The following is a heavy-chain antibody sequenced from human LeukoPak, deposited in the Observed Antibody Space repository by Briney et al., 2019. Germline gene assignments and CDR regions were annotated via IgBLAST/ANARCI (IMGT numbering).Heavy chain of an antibody. D-gene: IGHD1-26*01. J-gene: IGHJ4*02. Sequence: GGSLRLFCAASGFTFDDYGMSWVRQAPGKGLEWVSAISGSGGSTYYADSVKGRFTISRDNSKNTLYLQMNSLRAEDTAVYYCARSGSFSPYFDYWGQGTLVTVSS. CDR1: GFTFDDYG. CDR3: ARSGSFSPYFDY. CDR2: ISGSGGST. V-gene: IGHV3-23*01.